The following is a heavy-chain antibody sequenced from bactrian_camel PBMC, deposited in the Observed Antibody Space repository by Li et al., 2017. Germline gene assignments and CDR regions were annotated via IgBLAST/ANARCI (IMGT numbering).Heavy chain of an antibody. J-gene: IGHJ4*01. CDR3: AAQGCQTATQALGLMTAGRLPY. CDR1: GSTHLGC. V-gene: IGHV3S53*01. Sequence: VQLVESGGGSVQAGGSLRLSCTISGSTHLGCMGWFRQAPGKLREGVAAIDSGSNTGYADSVKGRFTISKDNAKNTLYLQMNSLIPEDTAMYYCAAQGCQTATQALGLMTAGRLPYWGGGTQVTVS. D-gene: IGHD3*01. CDR2: IDSGSNT.